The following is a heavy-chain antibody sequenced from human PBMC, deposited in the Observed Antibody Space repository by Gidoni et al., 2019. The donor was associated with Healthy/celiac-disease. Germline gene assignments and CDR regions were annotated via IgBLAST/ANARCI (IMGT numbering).Heavy chain of an antibody. V-gene: IGHV1-69*06. J-gene: IGHJ4*02. D-gene: IGHD1-26*01. CDR2: IFGTA. CDR3: AREGMSGSYHPNYDY. Sequence: IFGTANYAQKFQGRVTITADKSTSTADMELSSLRSEDTAVYYCAREGMSGSYHPNYDYWGQGTLVTVSS.